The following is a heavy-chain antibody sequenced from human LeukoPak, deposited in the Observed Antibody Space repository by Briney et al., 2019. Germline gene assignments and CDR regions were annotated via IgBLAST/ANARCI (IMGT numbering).Heavy chain of an antibody. D-gene: IGHD2-2*01. CDR2: IYHSGST. CDR1: GYSISSGYY. V-gene: IGHV4-38-2*01. J-gene: IGHJ4*02. Sequence: SETLSPTCAVSGYSISSGYYWGWIRQPPGKGLEWIGSIYHSGSTYYNPSLKSRVTISVDTSKNQFSLKLSSVTAADTAVYYCASSSWAAIGYWGQGTLVTVSS. CDR3: ASSSWAAIGY.